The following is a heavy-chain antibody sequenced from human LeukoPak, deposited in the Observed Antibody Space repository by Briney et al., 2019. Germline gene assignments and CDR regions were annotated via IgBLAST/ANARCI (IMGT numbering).Heavy chain of an antibody. CDR2: ISGSGGST. CDR1: GFTFSSYA. J-gene: IGHJ4*02. CDR3: AKCIADGDYSEGQDY. V-gene: IGHV3-23*01. Sequence: PGGSLRLSCAASGFTFSSYAMSWVRQAPGKGLEWVSAISGSGGSTYYADSVKGRFTISRDNSKNTLYLQMNSLRAEDTAVYYCAKCIADGDYSEGQDYWGQGTLVTVSS. D-gene: IGHD4-17*01.